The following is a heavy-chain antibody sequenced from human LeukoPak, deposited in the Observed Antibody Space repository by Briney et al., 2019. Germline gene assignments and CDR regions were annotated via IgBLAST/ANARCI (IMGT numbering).Heavy chain of an antibody. CDR1: GGSISNNY. Sequence: SETLSLTCTVSGGSISNNYWNWIRLPPGKGLEWIGYIYYTGSTHYNPSLKSRVTISLDTSKSQFSLKLPPVTAADTAVYYCAKARDSNIWYPFDYWGQGTLVTVSS. D-gene: IGHD6-13*01. CDR2: IYYTGST. CDR3: AKARDSNIWYPFDY. V-gene: IGHV4-59*01. J-gene: IGHJ4*02.